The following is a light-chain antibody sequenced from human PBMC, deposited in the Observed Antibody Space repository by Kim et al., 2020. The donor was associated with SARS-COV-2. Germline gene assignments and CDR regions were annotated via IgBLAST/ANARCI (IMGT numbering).Light chain of an antibody. CDR3: QQYNNWPPWT. CDR2: GAS. J-gene: IGKJ1*01. CDR1: QSVSNN. V-gene: IGKV3-15*01. Sequence: SPGERVILSCRARQSVSNNLAWYQQRPGQAPRLLVYGASTRATDIPVRFTGSGSGTEFTLTISSLRSEDCAVYYCQQYNNWPPWTFGQGTKVDIK.